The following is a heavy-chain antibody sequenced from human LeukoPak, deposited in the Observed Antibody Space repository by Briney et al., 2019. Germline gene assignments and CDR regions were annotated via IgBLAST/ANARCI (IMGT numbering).Heavy chain of an antibody. CDR2: IIPIFGTA. CDR1: GGTFGSYA. CDR3: ARDGGVLRFLEWLPDY. J-gene: IGHJ4*02. V-gene: IGHV1-69*05. Sequence: ASVKVSCKASGGTFGSYAISWVRQAPGQGLEWMGRIIPIFGTANYAQKFQGRVTITTDESTSTAYMELSSLRSEDTAVYYCARDGGVLRFLEWLPDYWGQGTLVTVTS. D-gene: IGHD3-3*01.